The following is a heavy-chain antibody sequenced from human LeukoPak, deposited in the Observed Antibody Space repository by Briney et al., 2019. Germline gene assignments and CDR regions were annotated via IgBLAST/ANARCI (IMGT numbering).Heavy chain of an antibody. CDR3: ARDRIAAAGEEYFQH. D-gene: IGHD6-13*01. J-gene: IGHJ1*01. Sequence: SETLSLTCTVSGGSFSSYYWSWIRQPAGKGLEWIGRIYTSGSTNYNPSLKSRVTISVDKSKNQFSLKLSSVTAADTAVYYCARDRIAAAGEEYFQHWGQGTLVTVSS. CDR2: IYTSGST. CDR1: GGSFSSYY. V-gene: IGHV4-4*07.